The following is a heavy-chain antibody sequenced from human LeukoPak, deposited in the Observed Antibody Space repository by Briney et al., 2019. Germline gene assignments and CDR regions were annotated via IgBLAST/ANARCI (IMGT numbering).Heavy chain of an antibody. CDR2: ISWNSGSI. D-gene: IGHD1-26*01. CDR1: GFTFDDYA. J-gene: IGHJ3*02. V-gene: IGHV3-9*01. Sequence: GGSLRLSCAASGFTFDDYAMHWVRQAPGKGLEWVSGISWNSGSIGYADSVKGRFTISRDNAKNSLYLQMNSLRAEDTAVYYCARVTTTRLAFDIWGQGTMVTVSS. CDR3: ARVTTTRLAFDI.